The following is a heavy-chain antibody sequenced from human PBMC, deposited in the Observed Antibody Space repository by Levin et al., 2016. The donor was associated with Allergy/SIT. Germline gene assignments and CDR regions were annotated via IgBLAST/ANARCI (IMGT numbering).Heavy chain of an antibody. V-gene: IGHV3-48*02. CDR2: ISSSSSRI. D-gene: IGHD6-19*01. CDR3: AKDGRSSGWYGYFDY. J-gene: IGHJ4*03. Sequence: GESLKISCAASGFSFSSYGVNWVRQAPGKGLEWVSFISSSSSRISYADSVKGRFTISRDNAKNSLYLQMNSLREEDTAVYYCAKDGRSSGWYGYFDYWGQGTMVTVSS. CDR1: GFSFSSYG.